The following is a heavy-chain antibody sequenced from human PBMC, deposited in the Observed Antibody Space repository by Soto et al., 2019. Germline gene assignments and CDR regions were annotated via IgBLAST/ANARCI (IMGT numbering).Heavy chain of an antibody. D-gene: IGHD2-2*02. CDR1: GYSFTSYC. V-gene: IGHV5-51*01. CDR2: IYLGDSDT. Sequence: PGESLKISCKGSGYSFTSYCIGWVRQMPGKGLEWMGIIYLGDSDTRYSPSFQGQVTISADKSISTAYLQWSSLKASDTAMYYCARQTYCSSTSCYTVDSWGQGTLVTVSS. J-gene: IGHJ4*02. CDR3: ARQTYCSSTSCYTVDS.